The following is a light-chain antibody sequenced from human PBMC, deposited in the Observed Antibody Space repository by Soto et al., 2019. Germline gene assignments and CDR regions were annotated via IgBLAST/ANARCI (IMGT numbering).Light chain of an antibody. CDR2: WAS. V-gene: IGKV4-1*01. CDR3: QQSYSPPLT. J-gene: IGKJ4*01. CDR1: QTVFYGINKKNY. Sequence: DIVMTQSPDSLAVSPGERATMHCKSSQTVFYGINKKNYLAWYQHKPGQPPKLLIYWASTRESGVPDRFSGSGSGTDFTLTINSLQAEDVAVYYCQQSYSPPLTFGGGTKVEIK.